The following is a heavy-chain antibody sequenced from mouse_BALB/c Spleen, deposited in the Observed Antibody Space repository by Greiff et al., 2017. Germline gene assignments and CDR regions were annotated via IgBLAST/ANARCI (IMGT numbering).Heavy chain of an antibody. V-gene: IGHV1-4*01. CDR3: ASYDEVYYAMDY. CDR2: INPSSGYT. Sequence: VQLQQSGAELARPGASVKMSCKASGYTFTSYTMHWVKQRPGQGLEWIGYINPSSGYTNYNQKFKDKATLTADKSSSTAYMQLSSLTSEDSAVYYCASYDEVYYAMDYWGQGTSVTVSS. CDR1: GYTFTSYT. D-gene: IGHD2-12*01. J-gene: IGHJ4*01.